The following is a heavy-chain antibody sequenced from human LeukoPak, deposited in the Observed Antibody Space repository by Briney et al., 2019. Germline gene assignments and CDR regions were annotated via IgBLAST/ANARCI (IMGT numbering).Heavy chain of an antibody. V-gene: IGHV3-30*18. D-gene: IGHD3-9*01. CDR3: AKDLRYFDWYTPGY. Sequence: GRSLRLSCAASGFTLSSYGMHWVRQAPGKGLEWVAVISYDGSNKYYADSVKGRFTISRDNSKNTLYLQMNSQRAEDTAVYYCAKDLRYFDWYTPGYWGQGTLVTVSS. CDR2: ISYDGSNK. CDR1: GFTLSSYG. J-gene: IGHJ4*02.